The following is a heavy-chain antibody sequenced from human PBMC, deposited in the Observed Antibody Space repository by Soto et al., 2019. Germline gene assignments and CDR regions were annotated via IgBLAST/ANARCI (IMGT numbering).Heavy chain of an antibody. V-gene: IGHV3-30*18. D-gene: IGHD3-16*01. CDR2: ISYDGGNK. CDR1: GFTFSSYG. J-gene: IGHJ6*02. Sequence: QVQLVESGGGVVQPGRSLRLSCAASGFTFSSYGIHWVRQAPGKGLEWVAFISYDGGNKYYADSVKGRFTISRDNSNNTLFLQMNSLRAEDTAVYYCAKVIITFGGSRYGLDVWGQGTTVTVSS. CDR3: AKVIITFGGSRYGLDV.